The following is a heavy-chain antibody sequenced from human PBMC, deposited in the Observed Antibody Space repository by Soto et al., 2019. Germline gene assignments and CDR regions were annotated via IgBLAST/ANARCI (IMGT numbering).Heavy chain of an antibody. J-gene: IGHJ5*02. CDR3: ARGRSHITIFGVVIISRWFDP. CDR2: INHSGST. D-gene: IGHD3-3*01. CDR1: GGSFSGYY. Sequence: SETLSLTCAVYGGSFSGYYWSWIRQPPGKGLEWIGEINHSGSTNYNPSLKSRVTISVDTSKNQFSLKLSSVTAADTAVYYCARGRSHITIFGVVIISRWFDPWGQGTLVTVSS. V-gene: IGHV4-34*01.